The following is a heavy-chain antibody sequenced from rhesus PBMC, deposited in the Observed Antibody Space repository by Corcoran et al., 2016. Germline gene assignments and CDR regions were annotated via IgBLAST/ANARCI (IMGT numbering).Heavy chain of an antibody. Sequence: QVQLQESGPGLVKPSETLSLTCAVSGASSSSYWWRWLRQAPGKGLEWIGEINGPSGSTYYNPSLNSRVTLSKDTSRNHFSLKMNSVTAADTALYYCVGRNRWWGQGVLVTVSS. CDR1: GASSSSYW. CDR2: INGPSGST. V-gene: IGHV4-80*01. D-gene: IGHD6-37*01. J-gene: IGHJ4*01. CDR3: VGRNRW.